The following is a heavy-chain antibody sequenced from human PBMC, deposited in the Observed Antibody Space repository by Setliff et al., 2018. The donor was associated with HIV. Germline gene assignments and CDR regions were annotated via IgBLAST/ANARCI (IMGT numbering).Heavy chain of an antibody. Sequence: ASVKVSCKASGYTSSTYGMHWVRQAPGQRLEWMGWINAGNGNTSYSQSFQGRVTITRDTSASTGYMELSSLGSEDTAVYYCAKSGFRGGGAYFYFMDVWGKGTTVTVSS. CDR3: AKSGFRGGGAYFYFMDV. CDR1: GYTSSTYG. D-gene: IGHD3-10*01. V-gene: IGHV1-3*01. J-gene: IGHJ6*03. CDR2: INAGNGNT.